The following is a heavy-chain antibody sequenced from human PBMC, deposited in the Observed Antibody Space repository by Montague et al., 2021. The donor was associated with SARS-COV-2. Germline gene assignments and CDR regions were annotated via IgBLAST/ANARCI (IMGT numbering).Heavy chain of an antibody. Sequence: SLRLSCEASGFTFSSYAMSWVRQAPGKGLEWVSVIYSGGSSTYYSDSXKGPFTISRDNSKNTLYLQMNSLRAEDTAVYYCAKDPHYDFWSGYYFDYWGQGTLVTVSS. J-gene: IGHJ4*02. CDR2: IYSGGSST. D-gene: IGHD3-3*01. CDR3: AKDPHYDFWSGYYFDY. V-gene: IGHV3-23*03. CDR1: GFTFSSYA.